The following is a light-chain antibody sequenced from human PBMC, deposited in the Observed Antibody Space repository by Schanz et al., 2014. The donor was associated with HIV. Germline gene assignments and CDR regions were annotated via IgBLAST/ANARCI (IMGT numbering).Light chain of an antibody. CDR1: NSDVGGYNY. CDR3: SSKRSGDTTPFV. V-gene: IGLV2-14*01. Sequence: QSALTQPASLSGSPGQSITISCTEINSDVGGYNYVSWYQQHPGKAPKLMIYDVSNRPSGVSNRFSGSKSGNSAFLTISGLQAEDEADYYCSSKRSGDTTPFVFGSGTKLTVL. J-gene: IGLJ1*01. CDR2: DVS.